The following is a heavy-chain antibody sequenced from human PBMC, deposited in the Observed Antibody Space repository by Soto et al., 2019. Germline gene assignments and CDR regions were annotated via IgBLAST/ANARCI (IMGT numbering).Heavy chain of an antibody. Sequence: LRLSCAASGFTFSSYAMSWVRQAPGKGLEWVSSISSSSSYIYYADSVKGRFTISRDNAKNSLYLQMNSLRAEDTAVYYCARVKYYDSSGYSVWGQGTLVTVSS. D-gene: IGHD3-22*01. V-gene: IGHV3-21*01. CDR2: ISSSSSYI. J-gene: IGHJ4*02. CDR1: GFTFSSYA. CDR3: ARVKYYDSSGYSV.